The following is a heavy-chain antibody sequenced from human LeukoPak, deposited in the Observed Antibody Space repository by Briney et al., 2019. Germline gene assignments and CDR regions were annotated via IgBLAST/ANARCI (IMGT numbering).Heavy chain of an antibody. CDR2: ISAKNGNT. Sequence: ASVKVSCKTSGYSFSNYGIVWVRQAPGQGLEWMGWISAKNGNTKNSQKVQGRVTMTTDPSTGTAYLDWASLRADDTAVYYCARASDISWPFENWGQGTLVLVSS. D-gene: IGHD6-13*01. CDR1: GYSFSNYG. J-gene: IGHJ1*01. CDR3: ARASDISWPFEN. V-gene: IGHV1-18*01.